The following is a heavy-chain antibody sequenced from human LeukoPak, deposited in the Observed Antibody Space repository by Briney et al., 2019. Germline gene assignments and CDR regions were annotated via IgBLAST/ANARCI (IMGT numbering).Heavy chain of an antibody. CDR3: ARDRCSGGSCYTYFSTALRVLDL. V-gene: IGHV1-46*01. Sequence: ASVKVSCKASGYTFTSYYMHWVRQTPGQGLEWMGIINPSGGSTSYAQKFQGRVTITADKSTSTAYMELSSLRSEDTAVYYCARDRCSGGSCYTYFSTALRVLDLWGRGTLVTVSS. CDR1: GYTFTSYY. CDR2: INPSGGST. J-gene: IGHJ2*01. D-gene: IGHD2-15*01.